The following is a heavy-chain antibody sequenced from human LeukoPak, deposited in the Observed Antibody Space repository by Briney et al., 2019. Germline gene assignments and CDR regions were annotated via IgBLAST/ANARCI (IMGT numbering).Heavy chain of an antibody. CDR3: ARAPKLRYFDWLLPQYYYYYMDV. CDR2: MNPNSGNT. Sequence: GASVKVSCKASGYTFTGYYMHWVRQAPGQGLEWMGWMNPNSGNTGYAQKFQGRVTMTRNTSISTAYMELSSLRSEDTAVYYCARAPKLRYFDWLLPQYYYYYMDVWGKGTTVTISS. J-gene: IGHJ6*03. V-gene: IGHV1-8*02. D-gene: IGHD3-9*01. CDR1: GYTFTGYY.